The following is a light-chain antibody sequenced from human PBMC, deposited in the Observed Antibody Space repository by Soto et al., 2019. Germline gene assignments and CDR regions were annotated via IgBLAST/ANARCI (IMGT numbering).Light chain of an antibody. CDR3: CTYAGHVPK. Sequence: QSVLTQPASVSGSPGQSITISCAGTTRDVAYYDLVSWYQQHPGRAPKLFIYEVDKRPTGISVRFSGSKSGATASLTISGLLPEDEEVYFCCTYAGHVPKFGGGTKLTVL. J-gene: IGLJ2*01. CDR2: EVD. V-gene: IGLV2-23*02. CDR1: TRDVAYYDL.